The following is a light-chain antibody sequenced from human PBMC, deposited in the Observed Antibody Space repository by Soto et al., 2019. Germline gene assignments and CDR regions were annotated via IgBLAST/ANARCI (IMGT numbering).Light chain of an antibody. J-gene: IGKJ5*01. CDR3: QQGSTFPIT. CDR1: QGISNS. V-gene: IGKV1-27*01. CDR2: AAS. Sequence: IQITQSPSSLSASVGDRVTITCRASQGISNSLAWYQQKPGKVPKLLIYAASTLQPGVPSRFSGSGSGTDFTLTISSLQREDFGTYYCQQGSTFPITFGQGTRLEIK.